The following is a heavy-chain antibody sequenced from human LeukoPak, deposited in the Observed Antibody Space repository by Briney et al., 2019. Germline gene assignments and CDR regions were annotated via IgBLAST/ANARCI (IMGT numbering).Heavy chain of an antibody. CDR3: ARDRSSSTNLFDY. CDR2: VSDSGSTK. CDR1: GIIFSDYY. D-gene: IGHD2-2*01. V-gene: IGHV3-11*04. Sequence: PGGSLRLSCAASGIIFSDYYMSWIRQAPGKGLEWISYVSDSGSTKYYADSVKGRFTISRDNDKNSLLLQMNSLRAEDTAVYYCARDRSSSTNLFDYWGQGTLVTVSS. J-gene: IGHJ4*02.